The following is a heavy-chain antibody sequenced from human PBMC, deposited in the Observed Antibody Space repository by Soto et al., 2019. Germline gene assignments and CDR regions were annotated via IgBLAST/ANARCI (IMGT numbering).Heavy chain of an antibody. Sequence: ASVKVSCKASGYTFTGYYMHWVRQAPGQGLEWMGWINPNSGGTNYAQKFQGRVTMTRDTSISTAYMELSRLRSDDTAVYYCAIGYSYGPHYFDYWGQGTLVTVYS. D-gene: IGHD5-18*01. V-gene: IGHV1-2*02. CDR1: GYTFTGYY. J-gene: IGHJ4*02. CDR3: AIGYSYGPHYFDY. CDR2: INPNSGGT.